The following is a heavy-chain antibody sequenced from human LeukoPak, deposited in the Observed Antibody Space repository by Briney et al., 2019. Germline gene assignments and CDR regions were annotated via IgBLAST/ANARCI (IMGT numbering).Heavy chain of an antibody. J-gene: IGHJ4*02. CDR2: INPNSGGT. D-gene: IGHD3-22*01. CDR3: ARVQSYDSSGYYYPPDY. CDR1: GYTFTCYY. Sequence: ASVKVSCKASGYTFTCYYMHWVRQAPGQGLEWMGWINPNSGGTNYAQKFQGRVTMTRDTSISTAYMELSRLRSDDTAVYYCARVQSYDSSGYYYPPDYWGQGTLVTVSS. V-gene: IGHV1-2*02.